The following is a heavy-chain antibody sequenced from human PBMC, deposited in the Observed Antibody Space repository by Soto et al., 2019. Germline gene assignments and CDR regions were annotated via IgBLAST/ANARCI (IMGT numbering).Heavy chain of an antibody. CDR1: GGSFSGYY. Sequence: QVQLQQWGAGLLKPSETLSLTCAVYGGSFSGYYWTWIRQPPGTGLEWIGEINHSGSTNYNPSLKSRVTISVDTSKNQFSLKLTSVTAADTAVYYCERDTITGLFDYWGQGTLVTVSS. V-gene: IGHV4-34*01. CDR3: ERDTITGLFDY. J-gene: IGHJ4*02. D-gene: IGHD2-8*02. CDR2: INHSGST.